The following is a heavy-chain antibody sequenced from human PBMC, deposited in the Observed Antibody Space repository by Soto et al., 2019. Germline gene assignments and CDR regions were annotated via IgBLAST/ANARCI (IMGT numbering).Heavy chain of an antibody. CDR3: ARASSWYGDAFDI. CDR1: GYTFTGYY. J-gene: IGHJ3*02. D-gene: IGHD6-13*01. V-gene: IGHV1-2*02. Sequence: GASVKVSCKASGYTFTGYYMHWVRQAPGQGLEWMGWINPNSGGTNYAQKFQGRVTMTRDTSISTAYMELSRLRSDDTAVYYCARASSWYGDAFDIWGQGTMVTVSS. CDR2: INPNSGGT.